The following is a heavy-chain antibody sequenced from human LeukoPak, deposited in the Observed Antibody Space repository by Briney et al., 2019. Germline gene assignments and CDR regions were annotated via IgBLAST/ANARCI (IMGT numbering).Heavy chain of an antibody. CDR3: ARGVIQLSTDAFDI. V-gene: IGHV4-59*01. CDR2: IYYSGST. D-gene: IGHD5-18*01. J-gene: IGHJ3*02. Sequence: SETLSLTCTVSGGSINNYYWSWIRQPPGKGLEWIGYIYYSGSTNYTPSLKSRANISVDTSKNQFSLKLSSVTAADTAVYYCARGVIQLSTDAFDIWGQGTMVTVSS. CDR1: GGSINNYY.